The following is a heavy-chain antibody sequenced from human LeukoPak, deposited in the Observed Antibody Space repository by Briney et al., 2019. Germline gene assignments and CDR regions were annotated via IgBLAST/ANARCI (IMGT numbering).Heavy chain of an antibody. D-gene: IGHD3-10*01. J-gene: IGHJ4*02. CDR3: ARGYGSGSYYNQPFDY. CDR2: IYSSGSA. Sequence: PSETLSLTCNFSTDSMTYIFWSWIRQPAGKGLDWIGRIYSSGSAHYNPSLKSRVTVSVDTSKNQFSLKLSSVTAADTAVYYCARGYGSGSYYNQPFDYWGQGTLVTVSS. V-gene: IGHV4-4*07. CDR1: TDSMTYIF.